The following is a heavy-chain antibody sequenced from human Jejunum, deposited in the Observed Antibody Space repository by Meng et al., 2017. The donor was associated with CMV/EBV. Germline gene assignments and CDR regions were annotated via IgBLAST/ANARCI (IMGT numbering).Heavy chain of an antibody. CDR3: AKDLDYMGGMDV. CDR1: GFSISRFG. D-gene: IGHD4-11*01. J-gene: IGHJ6*02. CDR2: IRYDGTYK. V-gene: IGHV3-30*02. Sequence: EASGFSISRFGMHWVRQAPGKGLDWLAFIRYDGTYKFYAGSVRGRFIISRDNSKNTVYLQMRSLGLEDRAVYYCAKDLDYMGGMDVWGQGTTVTVSS.